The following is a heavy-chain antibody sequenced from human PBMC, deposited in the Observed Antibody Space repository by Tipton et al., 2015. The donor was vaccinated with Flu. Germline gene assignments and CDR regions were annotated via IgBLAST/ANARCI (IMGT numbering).Heavy chain of an antibody. CDR1: GDSISSNKW. J-gene: IGHJ4*02. CDR2: IYDSGRS. V-gene: IGHV4-4*02. CDR3: AREGITYAFDY. Sequence: GLVKPSGTLSLTCGVSGDSISSNKWWSWLRQSPGKGLEWIGEIYDSGRSNYNPSLKSRVTISLDKSNNQLALRLSSVTAADTAVYYCAREGITYAFDYWGQGTLVTVSS. D-gene: IGHD2-2*01.